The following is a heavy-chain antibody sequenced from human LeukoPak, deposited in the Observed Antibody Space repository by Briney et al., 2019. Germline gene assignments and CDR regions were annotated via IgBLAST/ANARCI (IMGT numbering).Heavy chain of an antibody. Sequence: GASVKVSCKASGYTFTSYDINWVRQATGQGLEWMGWMNPNSGNTGYAQKFQGRVTMTRNTSISTAYMELRSLRSDDTAVYYCARAASSSWYRVYYFDYWGQGTLVTVSS. J-gene: IGHJ4*02. V-gene: IGHV1-8*01. D-gene: IGHD6-13*01. CDR3: ARAASSSWYRVYYFDY. CDR2: MNPNSGNT. CDR1: GYTFTSYD.